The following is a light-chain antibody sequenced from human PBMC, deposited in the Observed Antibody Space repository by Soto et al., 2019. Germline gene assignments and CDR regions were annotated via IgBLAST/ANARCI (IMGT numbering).Light chain of an antibody. CDR3: QQSYSTEA. CDR2: AAS. Sequence: DIQMTPSPSSLSASVGDRVTITCRASQSISSYLNWYQQKPGKAPKLLIYAASSLQSGVPSRFSGSGSGTDFTLTLSSLQPEDFATYYCQQSYSTEAFGPGTKVDIK. CDR1: QSISSY. V-gene: IGKV1-39*01. J-gene: IGKJ3*01.